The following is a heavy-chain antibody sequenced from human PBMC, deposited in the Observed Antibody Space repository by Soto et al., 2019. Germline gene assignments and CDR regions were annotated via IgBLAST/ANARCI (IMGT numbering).Heavy chain of an antibody. J-gene: IGHJ4*02. CDR3: AKQRTTVTTSFDY. CDR1: GFTFGAHP. V-gene: IGHV3-23*01. CDR2: ISGYGGST. D-gene: IGHD4-17*01. Sequence: EVQLLESGGGLVQPGGSLTVSCAASGFTFGAHPMSWVRLAPGKGLEWVSTISGYGGSTYYPDSLKGRFIISRDNSKNTLYLQINTLPAEDTAIYFCAKQRTTVTTSFDYWGQGTLVTLSS.